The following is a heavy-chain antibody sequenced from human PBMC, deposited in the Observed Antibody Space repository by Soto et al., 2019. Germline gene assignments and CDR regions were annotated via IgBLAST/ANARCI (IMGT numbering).Heavy chain of an antibody. Sequence: DVELVESGGGLGKPGESLRLSCAVSGLTFRNVWMSWVGQAPGRGLEWVGRIRSKADGGSTGYAAPVNGRFIVSRDDSKDMWYLQMNSLKIEDTAVYYCTTDEGDARGFYNFDYWGQGILVTVSS. CDR1: GLTFRNVW. V-gene: IGHV3-15*07. CDR2: IRSKADGGST. CDR3: TTDEGDARGFYNFDY. J-gene: IGHJ4*02. D-gene: IGHD3-16*01.